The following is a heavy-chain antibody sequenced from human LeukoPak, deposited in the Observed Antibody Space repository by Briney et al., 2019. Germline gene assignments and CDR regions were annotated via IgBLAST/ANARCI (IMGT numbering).Heavy chain of an antibody. D-gene: IGHD3-22*01. CDR2: INPNSGGT. CDR1: GYTFTGYY. J-gene: IGHJ4*02. V-gene: IGHV1-2*02. Sequence: GASVKVSCKASGYTFTGYYMHWVRQAPGQGREWMGWINPNSGGTNYAQKFQGRVTMTRDTSISTAYMELSRLRSDDTAVYYCARETYYYDSSGDYYSAGLDYWGQGTLVTVSS. CDR3: ARETYYYDSSGDYYSAGLDY.